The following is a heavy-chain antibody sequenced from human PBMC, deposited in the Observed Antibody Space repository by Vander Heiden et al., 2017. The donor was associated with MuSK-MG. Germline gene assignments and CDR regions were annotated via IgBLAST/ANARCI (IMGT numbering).Heavy chain of an antibody. D-gene: IGHD6-13*01. CDR1: GYTLTELS. J-gene: IGHJ5*02. CDR2: FDPEDGET. V-gene: IGHV1-24*01. CDR3: ATASQYGSSWYGAGWFDP. Sequence: QVQLVQSGAEVKKPGASVKVSCQVSGYTLTELSMHWVGQAPGKGLEWMGGFDPEDGETIYAQKFQGRVTMTEDTSTDTAYMERSSLRSEDTAVYYCATASQYGSSWYGAGWFDPWGQGTLVTVSS.